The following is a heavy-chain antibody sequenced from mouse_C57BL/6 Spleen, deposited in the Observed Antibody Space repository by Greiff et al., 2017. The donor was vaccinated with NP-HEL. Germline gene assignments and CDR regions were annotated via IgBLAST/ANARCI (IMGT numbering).Heavy chain of an antibody. J-gene: IGHJ3*01. CDR2: INPSSGYT. CDR1: GYTFTSYW. Sequence: LVESGAELAKPGASVKLSCKASGYTFTSYWMHWVKQRPGQGLEWIGYINPSSGYTKYNQKFKDKATLTADKSSSTAYMQLSSLTCEDSAVYYCAWGDSSGYPAWFAYWGQGTLVTVSA. CDR3: AWGDSSGYPAWFAY. D-gene: IGHD3-2*02. V-gene: IGHV1-7*01.